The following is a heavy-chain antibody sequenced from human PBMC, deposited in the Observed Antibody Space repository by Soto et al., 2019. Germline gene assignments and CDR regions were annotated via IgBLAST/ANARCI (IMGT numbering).Heavy chain of an antibody. CDR1: RFTFSRYA. J-gene: IGHJ5*02. Sequence: GGSLRLSCAASRFTFSRYAMIWVRQAPGKGLEWVSYISSSSSTIYYADSVKGRFTISRDNAKNSLYLQMNSLRAEDTAVYYCARHPERIAEIGWFDPWGQGTLVTVSS. D-gene: IGHD6-13*01. V-gene: IGHV3-48*01. CDR2: ISSSSSTI. CDR3: ARHPERIAEIGWFDP.